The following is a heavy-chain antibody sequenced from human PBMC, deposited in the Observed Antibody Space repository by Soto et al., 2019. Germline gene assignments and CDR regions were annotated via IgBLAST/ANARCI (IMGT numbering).Heavy chain of an antibody. V-gene: IGHV4-59*02. CDR1: GGSVSNYY. CDR2: INYSGST. J-gene: IGHJ6*02. Sequence: QVSLQESGPGLVKPSETQSLTCTVSGGSVSNYYWTWIRQPPGKGLEWISYINYSGSTDHSPSLKSRVTISLDTSKNQFSLRLISVTAADTAVYYCARLAPRFRIRDYNYYSLDFWGQGTTVIVSS. D-gene: IGHD2-2*02. CDR3: ARLAPRFRIRDYNYYSLDF.